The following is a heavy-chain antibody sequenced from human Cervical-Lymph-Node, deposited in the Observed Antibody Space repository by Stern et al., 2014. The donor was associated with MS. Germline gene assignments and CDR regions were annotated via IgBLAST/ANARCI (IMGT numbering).Heavy chain of an antibody. J-gene: IGHJ4*02. V-gene: IGHV4-31*03. Sequence: QVQLQESGPGLAKPSQTLPLTCTVSGGSINSGGYYWSWIRQYPGKGLEWIGYIYYTGSAYYDPSLKSRLSMSIDTSKNQFSLNLNSVTAADTAVYYCARGARYSDSSGYYFYFDYWGQGTLVTVSS. CDR1: GGSINSGGYY. D-gene: IGHD3-22*01. CDR3: ARGARYSDSSGYYFYFDY. CDR2: IYYTGSA.